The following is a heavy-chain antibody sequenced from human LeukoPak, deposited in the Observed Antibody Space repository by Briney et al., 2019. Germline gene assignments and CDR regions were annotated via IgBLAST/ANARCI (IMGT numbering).Heavy chain of an antibody. CDR3: TRRMELRPLFNL. J-gene: IGHJ2*01. CDR2: IYPGDSDT. D-gene: IGHD1-7*01. V-gene: IGHV5-51*01. CDR1: GCTFTSYW. Sequence: GESLQSSCQGSGCTFTSYWIGWVRQMPGKGLEWMGIIYPGDSDTRYSPSFQGRVIISADKSTNTAYLQWSSRKASDTAMYYCTRRMELRPLFNLWGRGALVTVSS.